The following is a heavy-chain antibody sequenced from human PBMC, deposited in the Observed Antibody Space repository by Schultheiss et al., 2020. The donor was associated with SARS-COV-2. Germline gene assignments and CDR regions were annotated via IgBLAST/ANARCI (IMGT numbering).Heavy chain of an antibody. D-gene: IGHD2-2*02. CDR3: ARAHCNTTNCYTYYGLDL. Sequence: ASVKVSCKASGYTFTGYYMHWVRQAPGQGLEWMGWINPNSGGTDYAQKFQGRVTMTRDTSISTAYMELSSLTSDDTAVYYCARAHCNTTNCYTYYGLDLWGQGTTVTVSS. CDR1: GYTFTGYY. CDR2: INPNSGGT. V-gene: IGHV1-2*02. J-gene: IGHJ6*02.